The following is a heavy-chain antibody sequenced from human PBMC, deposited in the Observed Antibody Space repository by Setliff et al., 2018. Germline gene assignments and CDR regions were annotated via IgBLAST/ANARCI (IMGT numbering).Heavy chain of an antibody. Sequence: GGSLRLSCAASGFTFSAYELNWVRQAPGKGLEWVSYISNGGSAVYYADSVKGRFTISRDNAKTSLYLQMDSLRVEDTAVYFCARSPGWIPWFDSWGQGTLVTVSS. J-gene: IGHJ5*01. CDR2: ISNGGSAV. V-gene: IGHV3-48*03. D-gene: IGHD5-18*01. CDR1: GFTFSAYE. CDR3: ARSPGWIPWFDS.